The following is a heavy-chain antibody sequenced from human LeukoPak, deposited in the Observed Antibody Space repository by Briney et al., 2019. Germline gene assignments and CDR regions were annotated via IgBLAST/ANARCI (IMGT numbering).Heavy chain of an antibody. J-gene: IGHJ1*01. CDR2: IRSETDGGTT. D-gene: IGHD6-25*01. CDR1: GFTFSDAL. V-gene: IGHV3-15*01. Sequence: PGGSLRLSCAASGFTFSDALMNWVRQDPGKGLEWVGHIRSETDGGTTDYAAPVKGRFTISRDDSKSTLFLHMNSLKPEDTAVYYCTTAAFHWGQGTLVTVSS. CDR3: TTAAFH.